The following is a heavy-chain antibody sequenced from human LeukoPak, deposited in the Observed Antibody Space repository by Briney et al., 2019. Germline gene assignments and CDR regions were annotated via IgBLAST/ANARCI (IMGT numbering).Heavy chain of an antibody. CDR1: GYTFTSYD. CDR3: TRAHSGYHYYYGMDV. D-gene: IGHD5-12*01. V-gene: IGHV1-8*01. CDR2: MNPNNGNT. Sequence: ASVKDSCKASGYTFTSYDINWVRQATGQGLEWMGWMNPNNGNTGYAQKFQGRVTMTRNTSISTAYMELSSVRSEDTAVYYCTRAHSGYHYYYGMDVWGQGTTVTVSS. J-gene: IGHJ6*02.